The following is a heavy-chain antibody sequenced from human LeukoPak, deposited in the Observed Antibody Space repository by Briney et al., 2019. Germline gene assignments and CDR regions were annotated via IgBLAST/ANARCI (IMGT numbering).Heavy chain of an antibody. D-gene: IGHD6-19*01. CDR1: GGTFSSYV. CDR2: IIPMFGTA. CDR3: ARGAYSSGSYYFDH. J-gene: IGHJ4*02. Sequence: ASVKVSCKASGGTFSSYVITWVRQAPGQGLEWMGGIIPMFGTADYAQKFQGRVTITADESTSTAYMQLSSLRSEDTAVYYCARGAYSSGSYYFDHWGQGTLVTVSS. V-gene: IGHV1-69*01.